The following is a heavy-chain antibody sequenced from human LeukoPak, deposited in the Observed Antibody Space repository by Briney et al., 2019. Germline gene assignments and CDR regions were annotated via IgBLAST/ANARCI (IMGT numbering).Heavy chain of an antibody. D-gene: IGHD3-22*01. Sequence: GASVKVSCKASGYTFTGYYMHWVRQAPGQGLEWMGIINPSGGSTTYAQKFQGGVTMTRDTSTSTVYMELSGLRSQDTAVYYCAREYVTSGYYDYWGQGTLVTVSS. V-gene: IGHV1-46*01. CDR2: INPSGGST. CDR3: AREYVTSGYYDY. J-gene: IGHJ4*02. CDR1: GYTFTGYY.